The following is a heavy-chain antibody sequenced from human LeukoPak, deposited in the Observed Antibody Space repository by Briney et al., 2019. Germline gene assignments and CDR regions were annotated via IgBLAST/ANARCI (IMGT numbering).Heavy chain of an antibody. J-gene: IGHJ4*02. D-gene: IGHD2-15*01. V-gene: IGHV1-18*01. CDR1: GYTFTSYG. CDR2: ISAYNGNT. CDR3: ARDHLLDYCSGGSCYSLYYFDY. Sequence: ASVKVSCKASGYTFTSYGFNWVRQAPGQGLEWMGWISAYNGNTNYAQKLQGRVTMTTDTSTTTAYMELRSLRSDDTAVYYCARDHLLDYCSGGSCYSLYYFDYWGQGTLVTVSS.